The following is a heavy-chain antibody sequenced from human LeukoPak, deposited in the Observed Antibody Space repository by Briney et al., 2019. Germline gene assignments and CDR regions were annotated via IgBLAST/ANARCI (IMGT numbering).Heavy chain of an antibody. D-gene: IGHD1-26*01. CDR1: GFSLSSSGVG. CDR2: IYYSGST. Sequence: SGPTLVNPTQTLTLTCTFSGFSLSSSGVGVAWIRQPPGKGLEWIGSIYYSGSTYYNPPLKSRVTISVDTSKNQFSLKLSSVTAADTAVYYCARLGRSYYLDYWGQGTLVTVSS. V-gene: IGHV4-39*01. CDR3: ARLGRSYYLDY. J-gene: IGHJ4*02.